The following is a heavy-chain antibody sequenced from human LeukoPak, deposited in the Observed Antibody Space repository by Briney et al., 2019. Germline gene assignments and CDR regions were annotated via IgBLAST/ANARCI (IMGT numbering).Heavy chain of an antibody. J-gene: IGHJ6*03. Sequence: KPSETLSLTCTVSGGSISSYYWSWIRQPPGKGLEWVGDINHSGSTNYNPSLKSRLTISLNTSKNQFSLKLSSVTAADTAVYYCVRRRAPYYYYMDVWGKGTTVTVSS. CDR2: INHSGST. CDR1: GGSISSYY. V-gene: IGHV4-34*01. CDR3: VRRRAPYYYYMDV.